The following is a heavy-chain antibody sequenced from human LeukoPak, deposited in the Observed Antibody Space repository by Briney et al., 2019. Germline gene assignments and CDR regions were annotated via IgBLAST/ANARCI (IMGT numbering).Heavy chain of an antibody. D-gene: IGHD3-9*01. V-gene: IGHV5-51*01. CDR2: IYPGDSDT. Sequence: GESLKISCKGSGYSFTSYWIDWVRQMPGKGLEWMGIIYPGDSDTRYSPSFQGQVTISADKSISTAYLQWSSLKASDTAMYYCARPMGDILTGYFFDYWGQGTLVTVSS. J-gene: IGHJ4*02. CDR3: ARPMGDILTGYFFDY. CDR1: GYSFTSYW.